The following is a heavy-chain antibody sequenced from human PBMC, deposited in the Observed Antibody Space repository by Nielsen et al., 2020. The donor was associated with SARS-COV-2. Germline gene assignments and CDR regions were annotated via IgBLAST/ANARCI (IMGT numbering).Heavy chain of an antibody. V-gene: IGHV3-21*01. CDR1: GFTFSSYS. CDR3: ARLSSTTLRRYNYYYYMDV. Sequence: GESLKISCAASGFTFSSYSMNWVRQAPGKGLEWVSSISSSSSYIYYADSVKGRFTISRDNAKNSLYLQMNSLRAEDTAVYYCARLSSTTLRRYNYYYYMDVWGKGTTVTVSS. J-gene: IGHJ6*03. CDR2: ISSSSSYI. D-gene: IGHD2-2*01.